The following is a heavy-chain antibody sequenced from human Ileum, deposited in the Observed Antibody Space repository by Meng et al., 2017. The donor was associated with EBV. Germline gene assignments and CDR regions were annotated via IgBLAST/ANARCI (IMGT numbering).Heavy chain of an antibody. V-gene: IGHV4-30-2*01. CDR2: IQHSGST. CDR1: GGSISSGGHS. Sequence: QPQLQDPVSGLVTPSQTLSLTCAVSGGSISSGGHSWSWIRQPPGKGLEWIGDIQHSGSTYYNPSLKSRVTISVDRSRNQFSLKLSSVTAADTAVYYCARAHPVVYFFDYWGQGTLVTVFS. D-gene: IGHD4-23*01. J-gene: IGHJ4*02. CDR3: ARAHPVVYFFDY.